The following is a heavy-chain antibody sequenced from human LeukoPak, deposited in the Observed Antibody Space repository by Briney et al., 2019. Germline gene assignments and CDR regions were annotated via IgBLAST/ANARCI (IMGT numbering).Heavy chain of an antibody. CDR2: IYYSGNT. CDR1: GGSISTYY. CDR3: ARSIIVVVAAGALDI. V-gene: IGHV4-59*08. J-gene: IGHJ3*02. D-gene: IGHD2-21*02. Sequence: WETLSLTCTVSGGSISTYYWSWIRQPPGKGLEWIGYIYYSGNTNSNPSLKSRVTISVDTTKNQFSLKLSSVTAADTAVYYCARSIIVVVAAGALDIWGQGTMVTVSS.